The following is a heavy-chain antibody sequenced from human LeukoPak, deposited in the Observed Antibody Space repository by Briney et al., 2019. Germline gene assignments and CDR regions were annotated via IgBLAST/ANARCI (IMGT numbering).Heavy chain of an antibody. CDR2: INPNSGGT. CDR3: ARDAPDGVGATAP. CDR1: GYTFTGYY. D-gene: IGHD1-26*01. V-gene: IGHV1-2*02. Sequence: GASVKVSCKASGYTFTGYYMHWVRQAPGQGLEWMGWINPNSGGTNYAQKFQGRVTMTRDTSISTAYMELSRLRSDDTAVYYCARDAPDGVGATAPWGQGTLVTVSS. J-gene: IGHJ5*02.